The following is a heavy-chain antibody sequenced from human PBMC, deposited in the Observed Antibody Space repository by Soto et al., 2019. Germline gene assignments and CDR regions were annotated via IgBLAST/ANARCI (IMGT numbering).Heavy chain of an antibody. Sequence: SETLSLTCTVSGGSITNNNYYWGWIRQSPDKGLDGEGLEWIGTFYYSGSTYYNPSLKSRVTISVDMSKNQFSLKLSSVTAADTAVYYCARVRMDYYYYYYMDVCGKGTTVTVSS. V-gene: IGHV4-39*07. CDR1: GGSITNNNYY. J-gene: IGHJ6*03. CDR3: ARVRMDYYYYYYMDV. CDR2: FYYSGST.